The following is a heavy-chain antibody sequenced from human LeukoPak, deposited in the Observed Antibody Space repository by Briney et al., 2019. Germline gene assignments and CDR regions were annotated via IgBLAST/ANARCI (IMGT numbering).Heavy chain of an antibody. J-gene: IGHJ4*01. CDR2: INLDGSEV. V-gene: IGHV3-7*01. Sequence: GGSLRLSCSASGFAFTTYWMTWVRQAPGKGLEWVANINLDGSEVHYVDSLKDRFTISRDNARNSLYLQMNSLRAEDTAVYYCASGRHDFVHWGHGALVTVSS. CDR1: GFAFTTYW. D-gene: IGHD3-16*01. CDR3: ASGRHDFVH.